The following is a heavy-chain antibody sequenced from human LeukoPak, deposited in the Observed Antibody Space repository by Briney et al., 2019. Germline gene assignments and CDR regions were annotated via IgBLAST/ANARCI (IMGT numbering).Heavy chain of an antibody. CDR2: ISSSGSTI. V-gene: IGHV3-48*03. CDR1: GFTFSSYE. CDR3: ARNQGDTEN. Sequence: GGSLRLSCAASGFTFSSYEMNWVRQAPGKGLEWVSYISSSGSTIYYADSVKGRFTISRDNAKNSLFLQMNSLRAEDTAVYYCARNQGDTENWGQGTLVTVSS. J-gene: IGHJ4*02. D-gene: IGHD2-21*02.